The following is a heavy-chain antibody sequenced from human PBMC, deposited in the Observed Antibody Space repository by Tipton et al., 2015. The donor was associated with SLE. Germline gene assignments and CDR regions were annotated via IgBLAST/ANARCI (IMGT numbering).Heavy chain of an antibody. CDR3: AMQWSGVFDP. Sequence: QLVQSGAEVKKPGAAVNVSCKASGYTFTNYGIGWVRQAPGQGLEWMGSISGYNGNTEYAQKFQGRVTLTTDTSTNTANMELRSLTSDDTAVYYCAMQWSGVFDPWGQGTLVTVSS. J-gene: IGHJ5*02. V-gene: IGHV1-18*04. CDR2: ISGYNGNT. CDR1: GYTFTNYG. D-gene: IGHD3-3*01.